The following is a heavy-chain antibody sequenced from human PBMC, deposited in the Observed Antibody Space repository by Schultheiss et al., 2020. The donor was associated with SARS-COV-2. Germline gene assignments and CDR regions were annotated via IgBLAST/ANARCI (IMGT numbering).Heavy chain of an antibody. CDR1: GFTFSSYA. CDR3: ARSNHTYYDFWSDDAFDI. J-gene: IGHJ3*02. CDR2: ISGSGGST. V-gene: IGHV3-23*01. D-gene: IGHD3-3*01. Sequence: GESLKISCAASGFTFSSYAMHWVRQAPGKGLEWVSAISGSGGSTYYADSVKGRFTISRDNAKNSLYLQMNSLRAEDTAVYYCARSNHTYYDFWSDDAFDIWGQGTMVTVSS.